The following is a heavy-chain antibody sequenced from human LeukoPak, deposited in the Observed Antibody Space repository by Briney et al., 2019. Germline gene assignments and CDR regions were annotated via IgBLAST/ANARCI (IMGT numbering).Heavy chain of an antibody. CDR3: AKAGNYGYFGMTKYSDY. CDR1: GFTFSSYA. J-gene: IGHJ4*02. CDR2: ISGSGGST. V-gene: IGHV3-23*01. Sequence: GGSLRLSCAASGFTFSSYAMSWVRQAPGKGLEWVSAISGSGGSTYYADSVKGRFTISRDNSKNTLYLQMNSLRAEDTAVYYCAKAGNYGYFGMTKYSDYWGQGTLVTVSS. D-gene: IGHD5-18*01.